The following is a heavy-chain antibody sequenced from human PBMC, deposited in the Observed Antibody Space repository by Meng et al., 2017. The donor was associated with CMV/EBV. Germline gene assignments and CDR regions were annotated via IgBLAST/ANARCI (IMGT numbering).Heavy chain of an antibody. CDR1: GGSISSGDYY. CDR3: ARDKDGYNFVDD. V-gene: IGHV4-30-4*08. J-gene: IGHJ4*02. Sequence: LSLSCTVSGGSISSGDYYWSWLRQPPGKGLEWLGYIYYSGTNYYNPSLKSRVTISVDTSKNQFSLQLSSVTATDTAVYYCARDKDGYNFVDDWGQGTLVTVSS. CDR2: IYYSGTN. D-gene: IGHD5-24*01.